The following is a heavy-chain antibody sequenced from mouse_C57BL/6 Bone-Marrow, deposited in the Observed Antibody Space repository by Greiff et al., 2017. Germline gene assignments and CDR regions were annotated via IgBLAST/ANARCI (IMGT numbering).Heavy chain of an antibody. CDR1: GFNIKDDY. J-gene: IGHJ3*01. CDR2: IDPENGDT. CDR3: TNDQLWLRLFAY. V-gene: IGHV14-4*01. D-gene: IGHD2-2*01. Sequence: VQLQQSGAELVRPGASVKLSCTASGFNIKDDYMHWVKQRPEQGLEWIGWIDPENGDTEYASKFQGKATITADTTSNTAYLQLSSLTSEDTAVYYCTNDQLWLRLFAYWGQGTLVTVSA.